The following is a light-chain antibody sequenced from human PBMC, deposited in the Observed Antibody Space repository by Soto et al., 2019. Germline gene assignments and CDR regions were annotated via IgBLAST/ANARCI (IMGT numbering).Light chain of an antibody. J-gene: IGKJ3*01. CDR1: QSVTNS. CDR2: DES. V-gene: IGKV3-20*01. Sequence: LPPGARATLSCRASQSVTNSLAWYQQKPGQDPRIIVYDESNRATGIPTRFSGSGSGTDFTLTIRRLEPEDFAVYYCQTYGSSQFTFGPGTKLAIK. CDR3: QTYGSSQFT.